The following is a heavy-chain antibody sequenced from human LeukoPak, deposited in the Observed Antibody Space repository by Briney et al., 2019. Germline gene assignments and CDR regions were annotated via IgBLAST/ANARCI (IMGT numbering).Heavy chain of an antibody. D-gene: IGHD3-22*01. CDR2: ISYDGSNK. V-gene: IGHV3-30-3*01. CDR3: ARDPRSGYGGTFDY. CDR1: GFTFSSYA. J-gene: IGHJ4*02. Sequence: GRSLRLSCAASGFTFSSYAMHWVRQAPGKGLEWVAVISYDGSNKYYADSVKGRFTISRDNAKNSLYLQMNSLRAEDTAVYYCARDPRSGYGGTFDYWGQGTLVTVSS.